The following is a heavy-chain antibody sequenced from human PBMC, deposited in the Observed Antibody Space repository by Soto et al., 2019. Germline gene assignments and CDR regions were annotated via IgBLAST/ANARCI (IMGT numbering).Heavy chain of an antibody. D-gene: IGHD2-15*01. V-gene: IGHV1-69*02. CDR3: AIGGSIGRRPGIDS. CDR1: GGSFSSYT. Sequence: QVQLVQSGAEVKYPGSSVKVSCKASGGSFSSYTLSWVRQAPGQGLEWMGRIIPTLGVPNYAHKFQDRVPITADKSTSTADMALSSLTSDDTAVYYCAIGGSIGRRPGIDSWGQGTLVTVSS. J-gene: IGHJ4*02. CDR2: IIPTLGVP.